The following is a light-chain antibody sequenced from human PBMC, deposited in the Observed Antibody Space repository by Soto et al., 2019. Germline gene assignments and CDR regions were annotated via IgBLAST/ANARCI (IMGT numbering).Light chain of an antibody. CDR2: DAS. J-gene: IGKJ5*01. CDR1: QGISSA. CDR3: QQFNSYPIT. V-gene: IGKV1-13*02. Sequence: ASVGDRVTITGRASQGISSALAWYQQKPGKAPKLLIYDASSLESGVPSRFSGSGSGTDFTLTISSLQPEDFATYYCQQFNSYPITFGQGTRLEIK.